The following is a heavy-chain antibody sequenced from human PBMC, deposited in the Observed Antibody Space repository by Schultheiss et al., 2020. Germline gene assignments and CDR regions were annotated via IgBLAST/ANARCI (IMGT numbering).Heavy chain of an antibody. CDR2: ISSSSSYI. J-gene: IGHJ4*02. CDR3: ARDMYSGYDFGY. CDR1: GFTFSSYG. Sequence: GESLKISCAASGFTFSSYGMHWVRQAPGKGLEWVSSISSSSSYIYYADSVKGRFTISRDNAKNSLYLQMNSLRAEDTAVYYCARDMYSGYDFGYWGQGTLVTVSS. V-gene: IGHV3-21*01. D-gene: IGHD5-12*01.